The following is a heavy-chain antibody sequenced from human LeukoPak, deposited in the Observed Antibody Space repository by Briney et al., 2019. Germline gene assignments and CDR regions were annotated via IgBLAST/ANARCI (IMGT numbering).Heavy chain of an antibody. CDR3: TKDGMLWVSALWGDS. J-gene: IGHJ4*02. D-gene: IGHD3-16*01. CDR1: GLTFSSYT. CDR2: ITTGDGNT. Sequence: GSLRLSCTASGLTFSSYTMTWVRQAPGKGLKWVSTITTGDGNTYYSDSVRGRFTVSRDDSKHTRYLQMNSLRAEDRTVYYCTKDGMLWVSALWGDSWGRGPLVTVSS. V-gene: IGHV3-23*01.